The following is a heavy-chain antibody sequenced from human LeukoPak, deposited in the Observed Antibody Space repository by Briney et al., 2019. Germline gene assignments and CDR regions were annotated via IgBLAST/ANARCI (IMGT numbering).Heavy chain of an antibody. CDR1: GGSISSYY. D-gene: IGHD2-2*03. CDR2: IYYSGST. V-gene: IGHV4-59*01. J-gene: IGHJ4*02. CDR3: ARIGYCSSTSCYQVSYFDY. Sequence: SETLSLTCTVSGGSISSYYWSWIRQPPGKGLEWIGYIYYSGSTNYNPSLKSRVTISVDTSKNQFSLKLSSVTAADTAVYYYARIGYCSSTSCYQVSYFDYWGQGTLVTVSS.